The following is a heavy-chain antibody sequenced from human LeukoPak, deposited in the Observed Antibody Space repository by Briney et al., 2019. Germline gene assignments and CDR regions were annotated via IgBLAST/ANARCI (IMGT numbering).Heavy chain of an antibody. CDR3: ARQRFYYGSGSQAEY. CDR1: GYSFSNYW. Sequence: GESLKISCKGSGYSFSNYWIGWVRQMPGKGLEWMGSVYPGDSDTRYSPSFQGQVTISADKSISTAHLQWSGLKASDTAMYYCARQRFYYGSGSQAEYWGQGTLVTVSS. V-gene: IGHV5-51*01. CDR2: VYPGDSDT. J-gene: IGHJ4*02. D-gene: IGHD3-10*01.